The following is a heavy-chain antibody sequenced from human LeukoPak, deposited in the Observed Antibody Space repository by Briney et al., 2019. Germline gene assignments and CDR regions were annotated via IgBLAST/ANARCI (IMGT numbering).Heavy chain of an antibody. CDR1: GFTFSDYA. D-gene: IGHD6-13*01. V-gene: IGHV3-11*04. CDR3: ARDIAAAETGAFDI. CDR2: ISSSGSTI. Sequence: PGGSLRLSCAASGFTFSDYAMSWVRQAPGKGLEWVSYISSSGSTIYYADSVKGRFTISRDNAKNSLYLQMNSLRAEDTAVYYCARDIAAAETGAFDIWGQGTMVTVSS. J-gene: IGHJ3*02.